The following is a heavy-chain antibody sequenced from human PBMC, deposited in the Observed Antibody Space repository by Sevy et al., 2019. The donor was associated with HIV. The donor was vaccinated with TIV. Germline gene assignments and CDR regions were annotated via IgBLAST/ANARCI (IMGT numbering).Heavy chain of an antibody. D-gene: IGHD6-13*01. J-gene: IGHJ6*02. Sequence: GGSLRLSCAASGFTFSSYAMHWVRQAPGKGLEWVAVISYDGSNKYYADSVKGRFTISRDNSKNTLYLQMNSLRAEDTAVYYCARASLAAAGTSYYYYGMDVWGQGTTVIVSS. CDR2: ISYDGSNK. CDR1: GFTFSSYA. CDR3: ARASLAAAGTSYYYYGMDV. V-gene: IGHV3-30*04.